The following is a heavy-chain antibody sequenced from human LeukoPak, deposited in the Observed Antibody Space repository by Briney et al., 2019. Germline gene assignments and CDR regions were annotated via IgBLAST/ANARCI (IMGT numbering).Heavy chain of an antibody. Sequence: PGGSLRLSCAASGFTSSSYEMNWVRQAPGKGLEWVSYISSSGSTIYYADSVKGRFTISRDNAKNSLYLQMNSLRAEDTAVYYCARDRGTFDYWGQGTLVTVSS. V-gene: IGHV3-48*03. CDR1: GFTSSSYE. CDR2: ISSSGSTI. J-gene: IGHJ4*02. CDR3: ARDRGTFDY. D-gene: IGHD6-25*01.